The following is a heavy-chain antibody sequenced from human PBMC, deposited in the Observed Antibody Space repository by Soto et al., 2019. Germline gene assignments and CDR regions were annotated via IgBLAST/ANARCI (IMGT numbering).Heavy chain of an antibody. V-gene: IGHV1-18*01. CDR2: ISGYNGNT. CDR1: GYTFSMSG. J-gene: IGHJ6*02. CDR3: AREGPRPYYYYGMDV. Sequence: VQLVQSGAEVKKPGASVKVSCKSSGYTFSMSGISWVRQAPGQGLEWMGWISGYNGNTNYEQKFQDRVTMTTDTSTNTAYMELRSLRSDDTAVYYCAREGPRPYYYYGMDVWGQGTTVTVSS.